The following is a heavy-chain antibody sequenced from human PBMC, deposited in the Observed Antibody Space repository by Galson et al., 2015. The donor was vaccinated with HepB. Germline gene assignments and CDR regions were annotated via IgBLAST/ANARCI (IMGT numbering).Heavy chain of an antibody. V-gene: IGHV3-30-3*01. CDR1: GFTFSSYA. CDR3: ARVGSSYTLPFDY. Sequence: SLRLSCAASGFTFSSYAMHWVRQAPGKGLEWVAVISYDGSNKYYADSVKGRFTISRDNSKNTLYLQMNSLRAEDTAVYYCARVGSSYTLPFDYWGQGTLVTVSS. CDR2: ISYDGSNK. D-gene: IGHD3-16*02. J-gene: IGHJ4*02.